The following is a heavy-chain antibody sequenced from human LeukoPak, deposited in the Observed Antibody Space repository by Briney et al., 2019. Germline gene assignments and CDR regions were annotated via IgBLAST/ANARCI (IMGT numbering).Heavy chain of an antibody. D-gene: IGHD6-19*01. J-gene: IGHJ4*02. V-gene: IGHV3-20*04. CDR2: INWNGGST. Sequence: PGGSLRLSCAASGFTFDDYGMSWVRQAPGKGLEWVSGINWNGGSTGYADSVKGRFTISRDSAKNSLYLQMNSLRAEDTALYYCARGALYSSGWYSHYFDYWGQGTLVTVSS. CDR1: GFTFDDYG. CDR3: ARGALYSSGWYSHYFDY.